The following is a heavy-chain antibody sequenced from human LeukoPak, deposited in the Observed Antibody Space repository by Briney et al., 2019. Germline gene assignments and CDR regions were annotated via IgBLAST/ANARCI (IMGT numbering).Heavy chain of an antibody. CDR3: AKPDCSYSDCYRPAY. CDR2: ISYDGSNK. CDR1: GFTFSSYA. J-gene: IGHJ4*02. D-gene: IGHD2-2*02. Sequence: PGGSLRLSCAASGFTFSSYAMHWVRQAPGKGLEWVAVISYDGSNKYYADSVKGRFTISRDNSKNTLHLQMNSLRAEDTAVYYCAKPDCSYSDCYRPAYWGQGTLVTVSS. V-gene: IGHV3-30-3*02.